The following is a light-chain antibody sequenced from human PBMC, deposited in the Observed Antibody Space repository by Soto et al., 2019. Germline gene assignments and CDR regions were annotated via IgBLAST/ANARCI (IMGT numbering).Light chain of an antibody. CDR1: QTISGY. V-gene: IGKV1-39*01. CDR3: QQSDSTPYT. CDR2: AAS. Sequence: DIHMTQSPSALSASVGDRVTITCRASQTISGYLNLYQQKPGKAPELLIYAASYLGNGVPSRFSGSGSGTDFTLTIASLQPEDFSTYYCQQSDSTPYTFGQGTKVDIK. J-gene: IGKJ2*01.